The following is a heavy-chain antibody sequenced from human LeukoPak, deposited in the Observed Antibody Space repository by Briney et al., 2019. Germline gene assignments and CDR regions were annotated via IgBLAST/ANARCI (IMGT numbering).Heavy chain of an antibody. CDR1: GFTFSSYA. D-gene: IGHD5-18*01. V-gene: IGHV3-30*04. J-gene: IGHJ4*02. CDR3: ARVDTAIPWGDY. Sequence: GGSLRLSGAASGFTFSSYAMHWVRQAPGKGLEGVAVISYDGSNKSYAYYVKGRFTISRDNSKNTLYLQMNSLRAEDTAVYYCARVDTAIPWGDYWGQGTLVTVS. CDR2: ISYDGSNK.